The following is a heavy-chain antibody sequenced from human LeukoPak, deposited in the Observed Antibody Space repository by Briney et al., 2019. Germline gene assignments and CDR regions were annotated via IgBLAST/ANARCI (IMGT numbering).Heavy chain of an antibody. Sequence: ASVKVSCKASGYTFTNYGINWVRQAPGQGLEWMGWISAFNGEIYLAQRSQGRVSMTTDTTTDTVYMELKSLRSDDTAVYFCTRGASTAYSGDYWGQGTLVIVSS. J-gene: IGHJ4*02. V-gene: IGHV1-18*01. CDR1: GYTFTNYG. CDR3: TRGASTAYSGDY. D-gene: IGHD3-16*01. CDR2: ISAFNGEI.